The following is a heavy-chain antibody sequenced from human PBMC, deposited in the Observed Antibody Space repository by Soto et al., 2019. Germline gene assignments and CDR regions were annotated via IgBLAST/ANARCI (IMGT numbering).Heavy chain of an antibody. Sequence: SETLSLTCSVSGGSISSNNLFWGWVRQPPGKGLEWIGNIYYTGNTYYNPSLKSRVTISVDTSKNHFSLRVSSVTATDTAVYYCARHAYGDYRHLTYRGQGILVTVSS. CDR2: IYYTGNT. D-gene: IGHD4-17*01. J-gene: IGHJ4*02. CDR1: GGSISSNNLF. CDR3: ARHAYGDYRHLTY. V-gene: IGHV4-39*02.